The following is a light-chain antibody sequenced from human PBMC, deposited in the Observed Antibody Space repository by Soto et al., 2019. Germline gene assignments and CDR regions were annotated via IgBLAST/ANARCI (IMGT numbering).Light chain of an antibody. Sequence: QSALTQPASVSGSPGQSITISCTGTSSDVGGYNYVSWYQQHPGKAPKLIIYDVSNQPSGVSNRFSGSKSGNTASLTISGLHAEHEADYYCSSYTSSSTLVFGGRTQLTVL. CDR3: SSYTSSSTLV. V-gene: IGLV2-14*01. CDR2: DVS. J-gene: IGLJ2*01. CDR1: SSDVGGYNY.